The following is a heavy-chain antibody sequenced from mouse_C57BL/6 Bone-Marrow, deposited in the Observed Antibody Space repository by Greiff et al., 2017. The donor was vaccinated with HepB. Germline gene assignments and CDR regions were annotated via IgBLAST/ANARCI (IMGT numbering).Heavy chain of an antibody. V-gene: IGHV1-64*01. D-gene: IGHD2-3*01. CDR2: IHPNSGST. CDR3: ARDAWLLRGFAY. Sequence: VQLQQPGAELVKPGASVKLSCKASGYTFTIYWMHWVKQRPGQGLEWIGMIHPNSGSTNYNEKFKSKATLTVDKSSSTAYMQLSSLTSEDYAVYYCARDAWLLRGFAYWGQGTLVTVSA. J-gene: IGHJ3*01. CDR1: GYTFTIYW.